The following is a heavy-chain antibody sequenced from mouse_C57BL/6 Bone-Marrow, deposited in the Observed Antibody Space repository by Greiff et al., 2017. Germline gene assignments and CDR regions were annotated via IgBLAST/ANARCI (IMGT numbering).Heavy chain of an antibody. CDR1: GFNIKDDY. CDR3: TSTVVAPYWYFDV. D-gene: IGHD1-1*01. V-gene: IGHV14-4*01. Sequence: LVESGAELVRPGASVKLSCTASGFNIKDDYMHWVKQRPEQGLEWIGWIDPENGDTEYASKFQGKATITADTSSNTAYLQLSSLTSEDTAVYYCTSTVVAPYWYFDVWGTGTTVTVSS. J-gene: IGHJ1*03. CDR2: IDPENGDT.